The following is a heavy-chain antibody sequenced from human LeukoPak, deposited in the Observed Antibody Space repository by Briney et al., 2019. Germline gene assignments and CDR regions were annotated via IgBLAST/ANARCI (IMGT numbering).Heavy chain of an antibody. CDR1: GFSFSSYA. CDR2: IVGSGGNM. CDR3: AKGLTWDSTSCSD. V-gene: IGHV3-23*01. J-gene: IGHJ4*02. D-gene: IGHD2-2*01. Sequence: GGSLRPSCAASGFSFSSYAMSWVCQAPGKGLEWVSAIVGSGGNMYYADSVKGRFTISRDNFKSTLYLQMNSLRAEDTAVYYCAKGLTWDSTSCSDWGQGTLVTVSS.